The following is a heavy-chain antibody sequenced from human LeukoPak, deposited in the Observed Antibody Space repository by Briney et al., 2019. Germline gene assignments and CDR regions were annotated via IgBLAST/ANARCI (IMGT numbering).Heavy chain of an antibody. Sequence: PGGSLRLSCAASGFTVSSNYMSWVRQAPGKGLEWVSVIYSGGSTYYADSVKGRFTISRDNSKNTLYLQMNSQRAEDTAVYYCASEDILTGFDYWGQGTLVTVSS. D-gene: IGHD3-9*01. CDR2: IYSGGST. J-gene: IGHJ4*02. V-gene: IGHV3-53*01. CDR3: ASEDILTGFDY. CDR1: GFTVSSNY.